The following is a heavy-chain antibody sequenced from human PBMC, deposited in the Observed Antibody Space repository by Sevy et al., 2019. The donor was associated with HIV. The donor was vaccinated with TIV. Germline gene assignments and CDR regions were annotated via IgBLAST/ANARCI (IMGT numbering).Heavy chain of an antibody. V-gene: IGHV4-39*01. Sequence: SDTLSLTCTVSGGSISSSSYYWGWIRQPPGKGLEWIGSIYDSGSTYYNPSLKSRVTISVDTSKNQFSLMLSSVTAADTAVYYCARHEEALRFLEWYDEGCFDYWGQGTLVTVSS. CDR2: IYDSGST. D-gene: IGHD3-3*01. CDR1: GGSISSSSYY. CDR3: ARHEEALRFLEWYDEGCFDY. J-gene: IGHJ4*02.